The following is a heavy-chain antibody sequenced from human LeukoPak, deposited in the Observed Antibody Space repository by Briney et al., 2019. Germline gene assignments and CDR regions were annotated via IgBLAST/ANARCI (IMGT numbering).Heavy chain of an antibody. V-gene: IGHV1-18*01. CDR2: ISAYNGNT. CDR3: ARDRNYGRGYDYYGLDV. J-gene: IGHJ6*02. CDR1: GYTFTNFG. Sequence: ASVKVSCKASGYTFTNFGISWVRQAPGQGLEWMGWISAYNGNTNYAQNFQGRVTMTTDTSTSTAYMEVRSLRSDDTAVYYCARDRNYGRGYDYYGLDVWGQGTTVTVSS. D-gene: IGHD1-7*01.